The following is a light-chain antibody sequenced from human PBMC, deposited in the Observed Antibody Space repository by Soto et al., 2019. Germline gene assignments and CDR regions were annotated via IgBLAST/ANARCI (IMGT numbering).Light chain of an antibody. CDR2: EVS. Sequence: QSALTQPASVSGSPGQSITISCTGTSSDVGGYNYVSWYQQHPDKAPKPMSYEVSNRPSGVSNRFSGSKSGNTASLTISGLQAEDEADYYCSSYTSSSTLVFGTGTKLTVL. CDR3: SSYTSSSTLV. CDR1: SSDVGGYNY. J-gene: IGLJ1*01. V-gene: IGLV2-14*01.